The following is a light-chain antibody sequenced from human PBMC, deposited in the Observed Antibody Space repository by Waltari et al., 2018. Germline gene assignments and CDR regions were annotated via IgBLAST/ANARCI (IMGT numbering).Light chain of an antibody. CDR3: QQYNSYSLT. CDR2: KAS. J-gene: IGKJ4*01. CDR1: QSISSW. V-gene: IGKV1-5*03. Sequence: DIQMTQSPSTLSASVGDRVTITCRASQSISSWLAWYQQKPGKAPKLLIYKASSLESGVPSRFSGSGAGTEFTLTISSLQPDDFATYYCQQYNSYSLTFGGGTKVEIK.